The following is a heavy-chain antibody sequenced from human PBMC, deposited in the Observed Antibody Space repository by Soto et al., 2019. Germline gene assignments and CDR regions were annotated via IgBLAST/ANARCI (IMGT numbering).Heavy chain of an antibody. CDR1: GGSFSGYY. V-gene: IGHV4-34*01. CDR2: INHRGST. CDR3: ARGRDYDYLWGSYRAFDY. D-gene: IGHD3-16*02. J-gene: IGHJ4*02. Sequence: QVQLQQWGAGLLKPAETLSLTCAVYGGSFSGYYWSWIRQPPGKGLEWIGEINHRGSTSYNPSLKSRVTISVDMSKNQFSLNLSSVTAADTAVYYCARGRDYDYLWGSYRAFDYWGQGTLVTVSS.